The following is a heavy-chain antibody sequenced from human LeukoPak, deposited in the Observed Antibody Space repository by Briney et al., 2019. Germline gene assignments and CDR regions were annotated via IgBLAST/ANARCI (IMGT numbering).Heavy chain of an antibody. CDR1: GDSFSSNSAA. D-gene: IGHD3-9*01. Sequence: SQTLSLTCAISGDSFSSNSAAWNWIRQSPSRGLEWLGRTYYRSNWYNDYAVCVKSRITINPDTSKNQFSLQLNSVTPEDTAVYYCARGFDDILTGYYPFDYWGQGTLVTVSS. V-gene: IGHV6-1*01. J-gene: IGHJ4*02. CDR3: ARGFDDILTGYYPFDY. CDR2: TYYRSNWYN.